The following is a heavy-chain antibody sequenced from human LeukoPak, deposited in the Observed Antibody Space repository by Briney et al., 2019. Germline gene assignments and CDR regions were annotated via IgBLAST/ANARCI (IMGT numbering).Heavy chain of an antibody. CDR1: GYTFTSYY. CDR3: ARDRSAYSSGWTYYYYYMDV. Sequence: ASVKVSCKASGYTFTSYYMHWVRQAPGQGLEWMGIINPSGGSTSYAQKSQGRVTMTRDTSTSTVYMELSSLRSEDTAVYYCARDRSAYSSGWTYYYYYMDVWGNGTTVTVSS. J-gene: IGHJ6*03. CDR2: INPSGGST. D-gene: IGHD6-19*01. V-gene: IGHV1-46*01.